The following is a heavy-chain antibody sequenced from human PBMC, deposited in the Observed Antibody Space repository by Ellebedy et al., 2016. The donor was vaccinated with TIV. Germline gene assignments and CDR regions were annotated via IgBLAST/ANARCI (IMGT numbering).Heavy chain of an antibody. Sequence: GESLKISXAASGFTFSNYRMNWVRQAPGKGLEWVSTIYSSHSPMYYADSVKGRFTISRDNAKNSLYLQMSSLRAEDTAVYYCVLVLDFWGQGSLVTVSS. CDR3: VLVLDF. CDR1: GFTFSNYR. CDR2: IYSSHSPM. V-gene: IGHV3-21*01. D-gene: IGHD6-6*01. J-gene: IGHJ4*02.